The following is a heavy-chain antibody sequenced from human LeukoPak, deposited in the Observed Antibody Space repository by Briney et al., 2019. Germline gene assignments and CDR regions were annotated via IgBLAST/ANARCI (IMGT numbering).Heavy chain of an antibody. J-gene: IGHJ4*02. D-gene: IGHD3-22*01. V-gene: IGHV3-30*18. CDR2: ISCDGSNK. CDR3: AKDAGLFKGYYDSSGYPIHFDY. CDR1: GFTFSSYG. Sequence: PGGSLRLSCAASGFTFSSYGMHWVRQAPGRGLEWVAVISCDGSNKYYADSVKGRFTISRDNSKNTLYLQMNSLRVEDTAVYYCAKDAGLFKGYYDSSGYPIHFDYWGQGTLVTVSS.